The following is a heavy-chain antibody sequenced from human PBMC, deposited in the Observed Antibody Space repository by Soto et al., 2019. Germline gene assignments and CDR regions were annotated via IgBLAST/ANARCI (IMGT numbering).Heavy chain of an antibody. D-gene: IGHD3-10*01. J-gene: IGHJ6*02. CDR2: IYYSGST. Sequence: SETLSLTCTVSGGSVSSGDYFWSWLRQSPGKRLEWIAYIYYSGSTNYSPSLKSRATISVDTSKSQVSLTLTSMTAADAALYYCARSPNYYYYGFDVWGQGTAVTVSS. CDR1: GGSVSSGDYF. V-gene: IGHV4-61*08. CDR3: ARSPNYYYYGFDV.